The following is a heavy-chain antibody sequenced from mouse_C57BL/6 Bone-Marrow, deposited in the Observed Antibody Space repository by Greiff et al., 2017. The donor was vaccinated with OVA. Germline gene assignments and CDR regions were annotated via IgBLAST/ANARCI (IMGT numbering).Heavy chain of an antibody. Sequence: EVKLVESGGDLVKPGGSLKLSCAASGFTFSSYGMSWVRQTPDKRLEWVATISSGGSYTYYPDSVKGRFTISRDNAKNTLYLQMSSLKSEDTAMYYCAREDRSSYFYCYFDVWGTGTTVTVSS. CDR3: AREDRSSYFYCYFDV. V-gene: IGHV5-6*01. CDR1: GFTFSSYG. D-gene: IGHD1-1*01. CDR2: ISSGGSYT. J-gene: IGHJ1*03.